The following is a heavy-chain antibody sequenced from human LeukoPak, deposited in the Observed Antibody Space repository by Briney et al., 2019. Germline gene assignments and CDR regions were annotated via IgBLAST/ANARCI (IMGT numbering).Heavy chain of an antibody. CDR2: VTNGGIT. CDR3: ARVRDTIVGAGAIRPIPNSFGMDV. Sequence: GGSLRLSSAASGLTFSSHTMNWVRQAPGKGLEYISSVTNGGITYYADSVKGRFTISRDNSKNTLYLQMNSLRAEDTAVYYCARVRDTIVGAGAIRPIPNSFGMDVWGQGTTVTVSS. CDR1: GLTFSSHT. D-gene: IGHD2-2*01. V-gene: IGHV3-23*01. J-gene: IGHJ6*02.